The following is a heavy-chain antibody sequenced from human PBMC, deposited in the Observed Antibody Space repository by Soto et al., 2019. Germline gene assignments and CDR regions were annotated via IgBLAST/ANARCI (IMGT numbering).Heavy chain of an antibody. D-gene: IGHD1-26*01. V-gene: IGHV1-3*05. CDR1: GYTFTSYA. CDR3: ARVLVGATPVDY. J-gene: IGHJ4*02. Sequence: QVQLVQSGAEEKKPGASVKVSCKASGYTFTSYAMHWVRQAPGQRLEWMGWINAGNGNTKYSQKFQGRVTITRDTSASTAYMELSSLRSEDTAVYYCARVLVGATPVDYWGQGTLVTVYS. CDR2: INAGNGNT.